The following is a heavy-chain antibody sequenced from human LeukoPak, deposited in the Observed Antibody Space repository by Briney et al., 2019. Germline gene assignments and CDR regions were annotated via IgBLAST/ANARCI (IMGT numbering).Heavy chain of an antibody. D-gene: IGHD5-18*01. V-gene: IGHV1-2*02. J-gene: IGHJ4*02. Sequence: ASVRVSCKASGYTFIDYYIHWVRQAPGQGLEWMGWINPNSGGTKYAQKFQGRVTMTRDTSINTAYMELSRLKSDDTAVYYCVVGGTAMVFDYWGQGTLVTVSS. CDR1: GYTFIDYY. CDR2: INPNSGGT. CDR3: VVGGTAMVFDY.